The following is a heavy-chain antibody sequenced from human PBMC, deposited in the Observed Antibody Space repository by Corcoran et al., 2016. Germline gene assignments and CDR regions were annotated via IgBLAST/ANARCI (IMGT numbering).Heavy chain of an antibody. V-gene: IGHV5-51*01. J-gene: IGHJ5*02. CDR3: ARRGITADWFDP. CDR1: GYSFSTYW. D-gene: IGHD3-10*01. Sequence: EVQLVQSGAEVKKPGESLKISCKGSGYSFSTYWIARVRQMPGKGLEWMGIIYPGDSDTRYSPSFQGQVTISADKSINTAYLQWSSLKASDTAMYYCARRGITADWFDPWGQGTLVTISS. CDR2: IYPGDSDT.